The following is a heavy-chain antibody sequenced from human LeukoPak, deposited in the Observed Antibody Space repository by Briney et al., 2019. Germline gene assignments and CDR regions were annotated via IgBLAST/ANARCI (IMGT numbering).Heavy chain of an antibody. CDR3: ARSGSETQNWFDP. J-gene: IGHJ5*02. Sequence: GGSLRLCCAASGFTFSSYTMHWDRQAPGKGLEWVAVISFDGSNKYFADSVKGRFTISRDNSKNTLYLQMNSLRAEDTAVYYCARSGSETQNWFDPWGQGTLVTVSS. CDR2: ISFDGSNK. V-gene: IGHV3-30*04. CDR1: GFTFSSYT. D-gene: IGHD6-25*01.